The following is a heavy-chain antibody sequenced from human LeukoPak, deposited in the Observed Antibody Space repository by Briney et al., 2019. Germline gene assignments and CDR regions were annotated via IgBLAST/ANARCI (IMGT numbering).Heavy chain of an antibody. CDR3: AKDSPPRYCSSTSCSFDY. V-gene: IGHV3-23*01. CDR2: ISGSGGST. Sequence: PGGSLRLSCAASGFTFSSYAMSWVRQAPGKGLEWVSAISGSGGSTYYADSVKGRFTISRDNSKNTLYLQMNSLRAEDTAVHYCAKDSPPRYCSSTSCSFDYWGQGTLVTVSS. J-gene: IGHJ4*02. CDR1: GFTFSSYA. D-gene: IGHD2-2*01.